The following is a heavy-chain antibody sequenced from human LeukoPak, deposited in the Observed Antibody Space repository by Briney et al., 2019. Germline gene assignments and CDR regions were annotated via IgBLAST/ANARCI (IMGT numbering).Heavy chain of an antibody. CDR1: GGSISSYY. D-gene: IGHD3-10*01. J-gene: IGHJ5*02. V-gene: IGHV4-4*07. CDR2: IYTSGST. Sequence: PSETLSLTCTVSGGSISSYYWSWIRQPAGKGLEWIGRIYTSGSTNYNPSLKSRVTMSVDTSKNQFSLKLSSVTAADTAVYYCASIFYGSGSYTFDPWGQGTLVTVSS. CDR3: ASIFYGSGSYTFDP.